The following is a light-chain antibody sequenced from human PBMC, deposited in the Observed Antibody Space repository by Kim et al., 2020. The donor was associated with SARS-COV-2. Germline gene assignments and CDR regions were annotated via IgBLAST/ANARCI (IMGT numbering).Light chain of an antibody. Sequence: LSPGEGATLSCRASQIISPYLDWYQQKPGQAPRLLITHISSRATGIPARFSGSGSGTDFTLTISSLEPEDVALYYCQQRDNWPLTFGGGTKVDIK. CDR1: QIISPY. CDR3: QQRDNWPLT. CDR2: HIS. J-gene: IGKJ4*01. V-gene: IGKV3-11*01.